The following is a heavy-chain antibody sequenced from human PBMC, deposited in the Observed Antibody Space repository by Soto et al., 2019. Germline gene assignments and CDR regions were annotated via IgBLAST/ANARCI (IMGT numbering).Heavy chain of an antibody. J-gene: IGHJ5*02. CDR2: ISGSGGST. CDR3: AKDSHLVLVAANWFDP. V-gene: IGHV3-23*01. Sequence: GGSLRLSCAASGFTFSSYAMSWVRQAPGKGLEWVSAISGSGGSTYYAYSVKGRFTISRDNSKKTLYLQMNSLRAEDKAVYFCAKDSHLVLVAANWFDPWGQGTLVTVSS. D-gene: IGHD2-15*01. CDR1: GFTFSSYA.